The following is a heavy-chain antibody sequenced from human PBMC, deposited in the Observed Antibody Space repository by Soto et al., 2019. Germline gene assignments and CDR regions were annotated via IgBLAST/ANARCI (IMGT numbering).Heavy chain of an antibody. V-gene: IGHV3-48*03. J-gene: IGHJ4*02. CDR2: ISSSGSTI. CDR1: GFTFSSYE. CDR3: ARTITMARFDY. D-gene: IGHD3-10*01. Sequence: EVQLVESGGGLVQPGGSLRLSCAASGFTFSSYEMNWVRQAPGKGLEWVSYISSSGSTIYYADSVKGRFTISRDNAKNSLYLQMNSLRAEDTAVYYCARTITMARFDYWGQGTLVTV.